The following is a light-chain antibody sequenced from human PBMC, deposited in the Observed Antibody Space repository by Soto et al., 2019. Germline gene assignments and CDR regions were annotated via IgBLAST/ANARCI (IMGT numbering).Light chain of an antibody. CDR3: SSYATSTV. CDR2: DVN. CDR1: SSDIGVYNF. V-gene: IGLV2-14*01. J-gene: IGLJ2*01. Sequence: QSALTQPASVSGSPGQSITISCTGTSSDIGVYNFVSWYQQHPGKAPKLMIYDVNLRPSGVSDRFSGSKSGNTASLTISGLQAEDEAQYYCSSYATSTVFGGGTKVTVL.